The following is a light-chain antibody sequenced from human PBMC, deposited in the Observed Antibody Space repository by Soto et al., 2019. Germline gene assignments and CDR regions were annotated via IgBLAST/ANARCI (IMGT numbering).Light chain of an antibody. CDR3: CSYAGSYTWV. CDR2: DVS. CDR1: SSDVGGYNF. V-gene: IGLV2-11*01. Sequence: QSALTQPRSVSGSPGQSVTISSTGTSSDVGGYNFVSWYQQHPGKAPKLMIYDVSKRPSGVPDRFSGSKSGNTASLTISGLEDEDEADYYCCSYAGSYTWVFGGGTKLTVL. J-gene: IGLJ3*02.